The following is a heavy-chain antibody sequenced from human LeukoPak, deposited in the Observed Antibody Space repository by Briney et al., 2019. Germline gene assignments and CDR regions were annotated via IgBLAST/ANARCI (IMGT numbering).Heavy chain of an antibody. CDR1: GFTFSSYS. D-gene: IGHD5-24*01. Sequence: GGSLRLSCAASGFTFSSYSMNWVRQAPGKGLEWVSSISSSSSYIYYADSVKGRFTISRDNAKNSLDLQMNSLRAEDTAVYYCARDSSGRDGYNYDFDYWGQGTLVTVSS. CDR3: ARDSSGRDGYNYDFDY. CDR2: ISSSSSYI. J-gene: IGHJ4*02. V-gene: IGHV3-21*01.